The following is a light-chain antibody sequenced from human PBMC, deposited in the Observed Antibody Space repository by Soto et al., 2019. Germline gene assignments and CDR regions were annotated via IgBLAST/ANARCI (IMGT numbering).Light chain of an antibody. V-gene: IGLV2-23*02. Sequence: QSVLTQPASVSGSPGQSITISCTGTSSDVGNYNLVSWYQQHPGKAPKFMIYEVSKRPSGVSNRFSGSKSDNTASLTISGLQAEDEADYYCCSYAGSGTFVFGTGTKVTVL. CDR3: CSYAGSGTFV. J-gene: IGLJ1*01. CDR2: EVS. CDR1: SSDVGNYNL.